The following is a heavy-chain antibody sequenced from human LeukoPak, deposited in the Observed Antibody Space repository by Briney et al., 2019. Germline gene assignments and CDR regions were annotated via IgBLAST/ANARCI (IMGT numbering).Heavy chain of an antibody. D-gene: IGHD1-1*01. Sequence: GGSLRLSCAASGFTFSSYAMIWARQAPGKGLEWVSALYGSGETTYYADSVKGRFTVSRDNSKNTLYLQMDGLRAEDTAVYYCAKMAGMTRQVYYMDVWGKGATVTVSS. V-gene: IGHV3-23*01. CDR2: LYGSGETT. CDR3: AKMAGMTRQVYYMDV. J-gene: IGHJ6*03. CDR1: GFTFSSYA.